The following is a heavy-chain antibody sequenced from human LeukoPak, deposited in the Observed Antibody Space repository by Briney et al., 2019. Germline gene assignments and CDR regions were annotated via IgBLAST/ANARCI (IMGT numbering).Heavy chain of an antibody. Sequence: GGSLRLSCAASGFTFSSYSMSWVRQAPGKGLERISYISSSATTIQYADSVKGRFTISRDNAKNSLYLQMNSLRAEDTAMYYCASANWNNRCWGQGTLVTVSS. CDR1: GFTFSSYS. D-gene: IGHD1/OR15-1a*01. CDR3: ASANWNNRC. V-gene: IGHV3-48*01. J-gene: IGHJ4*02. CDR2: ISSSATTI.